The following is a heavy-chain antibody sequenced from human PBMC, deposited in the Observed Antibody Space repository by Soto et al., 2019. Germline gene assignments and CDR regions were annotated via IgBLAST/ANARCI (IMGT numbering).Heavy chain of an antibody. CDR2: IWYDGSNK. J-gene: IGHJ4*02. Sequence: PGGSLRLSCAASGFTFSSYGMHWVRQAPGKGLEWVAVIWYDGSNKYYADSVKGRFTISRDNSKNTLYLQMDSLRAEDTAVYYCARGDIAADIDYWGQGTLVTVSS. CDR1: GFTFSSYG. D-gene: IGHD6-13*01. CDR3: ARGDIAADIDY. V-gene: IGHV3-33*01.